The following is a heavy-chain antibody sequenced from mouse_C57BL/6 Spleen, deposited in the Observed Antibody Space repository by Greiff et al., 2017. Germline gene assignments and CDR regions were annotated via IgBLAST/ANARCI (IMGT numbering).Heavy chain of an antibody. CDR3: ARTEDYAMDY. V-gene: IGHV1-54*01. J-gene: IGHJ4*01. Sequence: QVTLKVSGAELVRPGTSVKVSCKASGYAFTNYLIEWVKQRPGQGLEWIGVIDPGSGGTNYNEKFKGKATLTADKSSSTAYMQLSSLTSEDSAVYFCARTEDYAMDYWGQGTSVTVSS. CDR1: GYAFTNYL. CDR2: IDPGSGGT.